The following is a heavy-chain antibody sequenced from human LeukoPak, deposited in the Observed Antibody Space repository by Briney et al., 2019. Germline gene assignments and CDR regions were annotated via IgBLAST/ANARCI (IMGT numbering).Heavy chain of an antibody. J-gene: IGHJ4*02. D-gene: IGHD6-19*01. CDR2: IYYTGST. CDR3: ARGGLGSGWYNY. Sequence: SETLSLTCTVSGGSISSYYWSWIRQPPGKGLEWIGYIYYTGSTNYNPSLKSRVTTSVDTSKNQISLKLSSVTAADTAVYYCARGGLGSGWYNYWGQGTLVTVSS. V-gene: IGHV4-59*01. CDR1: GGSISSYY.